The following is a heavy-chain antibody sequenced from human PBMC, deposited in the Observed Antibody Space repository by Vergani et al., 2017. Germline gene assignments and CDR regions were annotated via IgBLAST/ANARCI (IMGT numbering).Heavy chain of an antibody. CDR3: VRRNNVVRETDYFDY. CDR1: GGSISSGAFS. V-gene: IGHV4-30-2*01. J-gene: IGHJ4*02. D-gene: IGHD3-10*01. CDR2: IFQSGSP. Sequence: QLQLQESGSGLVKPSQTLSLNCAASGGSISSGAFSWGWIRQPPGRGLQWIGHIFQSGSPDYHASLKSRVNISLDKSMNHFYLSLSSVTAADTADYYCVRRNNVVRETDYFDYWGQGSLVTVSS.